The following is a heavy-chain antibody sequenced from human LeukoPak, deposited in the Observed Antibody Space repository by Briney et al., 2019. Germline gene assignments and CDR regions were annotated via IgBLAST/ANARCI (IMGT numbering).Heavy chain of an antibody. CDR1: GFTFGDLW. CDR3: TTDFSIPRIDCSSTSCYARDSCE. J-gene: IGHJ4*02. CDR2: IKSKTDGGTT. D-gene: IGHD2-2*01. V-gene: IGHV3-15*01. Sequence: PGGSLRLSCVASGFTFGDLWMNWVREAPGKGLEWVGRIKSKTDGGTTDYAAPVKGRFTISRDDSKNTLYLQMNSLKTEDTAVYYCTTDFSIPRIDCSSTSCYARDSCEWGQGTLVTVSS.